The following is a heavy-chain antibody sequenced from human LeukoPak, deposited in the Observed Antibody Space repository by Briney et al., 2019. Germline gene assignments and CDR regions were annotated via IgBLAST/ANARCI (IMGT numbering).Heavy chain of an antibody. J-gene: IGHJ4*02. Sequence: GGSLRLSCAASGFTFSSYRMNWVRQAPGKGLEWVSSITGSSTSIYYADSVKGRFTISRDNAKNSLYLQMSSLRAEDTALYYWARDSSGWSKNYWGQGTLVTVSS. CDR3: ARDSSGWSKNY. D-gene: IGHD6-19*01. V-gene: IGHV3-21*04. CDR2: ITGSSTSI. CDR1: GFTFSSYR.